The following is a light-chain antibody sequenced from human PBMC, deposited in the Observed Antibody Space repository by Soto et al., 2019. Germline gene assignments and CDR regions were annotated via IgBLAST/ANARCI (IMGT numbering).Light chain of an antibody. CDR1: SSNIGAGYD. V-gene: IGLV1-40*01. Sequence: QSVLTQPPSVSGAPGQRVTISCTGSSSNIGAGYDVHWYQQLPGTAPKLLISGNSNRPSGVPDRFSGSKSGTSASLAITGLQADDEAEYYCQSYDSSLSGWVFGGGTQLTVL. CDR3: QSYDSSLSGWV. J-gene: IGLJ3*02. CDR2: GNS.